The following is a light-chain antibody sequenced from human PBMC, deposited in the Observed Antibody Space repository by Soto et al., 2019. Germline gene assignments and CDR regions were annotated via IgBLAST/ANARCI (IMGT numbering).Light chain of an antibody. CDR2: GNS. CDR1: SSNIGAGYD. Sequence: QSVLTQPPSVSGAPGQRVTISCTGSSSNIGAGYDVHWYQQLPGTAPKLLIYGNSNRPSGVPDRFCGSKSGTSASLAITGLQAEDEADYYCQSYDSSLSGFYVFGTGTKLTVL. V-gene: IGLV1-40*01. J-gene: IGLJ1*01. CDR3: QSYDSSLSGFYV.